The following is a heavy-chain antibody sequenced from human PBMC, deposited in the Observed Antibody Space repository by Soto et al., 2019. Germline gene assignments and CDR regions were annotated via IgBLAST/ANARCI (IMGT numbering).Heavy chain of an antibody. D-gene: IGHD6-25*01. CDR1: GFTFGDYA. V-gene: IGHV3-49*03. J-gene: IGHJ3*02. CDR3: TRFVGSLDAFDI. CDR2: IRSKAYGGTT. Sequence: PGGSLRLSWTASGFTFGDYAMSWLRQAPGKGLEWVGFIRSKAYGGTTEYAASVKGRFTISRDDSKSIAYLQMNSLKTEDTAVYYCTRFVGSLDAFDIWGQGTMVTVSS.